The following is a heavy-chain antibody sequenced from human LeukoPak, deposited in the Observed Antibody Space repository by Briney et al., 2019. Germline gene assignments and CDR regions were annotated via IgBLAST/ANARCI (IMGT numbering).Heavy chain of an antibody. CDR1: GFTFSSYW. D-gene: IGHD3-22*01. Sequence: GGSLRLTCAASGFTFSSYWMHWVRQAPGKGLVWVSRIKSDGKTNYADSVKGRFTISRDNAKNTVSLQMNSLRAEDTGVYYCARAPSEIGGYYPEYFRHWGQGTLVTVSS. CDR2: IKSDGKT. CDR3: ARAPSEIGGYYPEYFRH. V-gene: IGHV3-74*01. J-gene: IGHJ1*01.